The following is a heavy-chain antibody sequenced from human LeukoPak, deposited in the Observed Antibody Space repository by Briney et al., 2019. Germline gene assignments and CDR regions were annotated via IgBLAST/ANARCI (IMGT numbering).Heavy chain of an antibody. V-gene: IGHV5-51*01. D-gene: IGHD2-2*01. Sequence: GESLKISCKGSGYSFATYWIGWVRQMPGKGLEWMGIIYPGDSDTRYSPSFQGQVTISADKSISTAYLQWSSLKASDTAMYYCARRLGYCSSTSCYGWRYFDYWGQGTLVTVSS. CDR1: GYSFATYW. CDR3: ARRLGYCSSTSCYGWRYFDY. CDR2: IYPGDSDT. J-gene: IGHJ4*02.